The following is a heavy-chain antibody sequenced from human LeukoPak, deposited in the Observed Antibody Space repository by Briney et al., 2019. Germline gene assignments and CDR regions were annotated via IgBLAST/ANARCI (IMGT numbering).Heavy chain of an antibody. J-gene: IGHJ3*02. CDR3: ARGRYDILTGYLTAFDI. Sequence: GESLKISCKGSGYSFTSYWIGWVRQLPGKGLEWMGIIYPGDSDTRYSPSFQGQVTISADKSISTAYLQWSSLKASDTAMYYCARGRYDILTGYLTAFDIWGQGTMVTVSS. D-gene: IGHD3-9*01. V-gene: IGHV5-51*01. CDR2: IYPGDSDT. CDR1: GYSFTSYW.